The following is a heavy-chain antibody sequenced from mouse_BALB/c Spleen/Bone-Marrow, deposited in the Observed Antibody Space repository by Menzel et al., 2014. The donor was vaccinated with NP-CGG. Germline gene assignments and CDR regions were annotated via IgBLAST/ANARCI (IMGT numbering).Heavy chain of an antibody. J-gene: IGHJ4*01. CDR2: ISSGGSYT. V-gene: IGHV5-6-4*01. Sequence: EVMLVESGGGLVKPGGSLKLSCAAFGFTFSSYTMSWVRQTPEKRLEWVATISSGGSYTYYPDSVKGRFTISRDNAKNTLYLQMSSLKSEDTAMYYCTRDGKGNYDYAMEEWGQGTTGAVSS. CDR1: GFTFSSYT. CDR3: TRDGKGNYDYAMEE. D-gene: IGHD2-1*01.